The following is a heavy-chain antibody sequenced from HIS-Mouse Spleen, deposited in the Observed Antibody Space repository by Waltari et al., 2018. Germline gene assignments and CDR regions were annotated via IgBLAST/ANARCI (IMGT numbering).Heavy chain of an antibody. CDR2: IYYSGTT. Sequence: QLQLQESGPGLVKPSETLSLTCTVSGGSISSSSYYWGWIRQPPGRGLEWIGSIYYSGTTYSNPPLKSRVTISVDTSKNQFSLKLSSVTAADTAVYYWAREIPYSSSWYDWYFDLWGRGTLVTVSS. V-gene: IGHV4-39*07. D-gene: IGHD6-13*01. CDR1: GGSISSSSYY. J-gene: IGHJ2*01. CDR3: AREIPYSSSWYDWYFDL.